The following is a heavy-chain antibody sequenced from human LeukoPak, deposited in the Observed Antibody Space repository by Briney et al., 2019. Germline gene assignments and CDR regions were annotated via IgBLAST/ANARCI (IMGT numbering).Heavy chain of an antibody. CDR1: GGSFSGYY. V-gene: IGHV4-34*01. Sequence: PSETLSLTCAVYGGSFSGYYWSWIRQPPGKGLEWIGEINRSGSTNYNPSLKSRVTISVDTSKNQFSLKLSSVTAADTAVYYCARGDVGYSSNHWGQGTLVTVSS. D-gene: IGHD6-13*01. J-gene: IGHJ5*02. CDR3: ARGDVGYSSNH. CDR2: INRSGST.